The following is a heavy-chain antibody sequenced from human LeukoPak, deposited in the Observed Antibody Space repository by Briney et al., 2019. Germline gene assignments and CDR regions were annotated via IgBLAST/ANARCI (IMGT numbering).Heavy chain of an antibody. CDR3: ARGGYSYEARYYFDY. J-gene: IGHJ4*02. D-gene: IGHD5-18*01. CDR1: GGSISNYY. Sequence: KPSETLSLTCTVSGGSISNYYWSWIRQTPGKGLEWIGYIYYSGSTNYNPSLKSRVTISVDTSKNQFSLKLISVTAADTAVYYCARGGYSYEARYYFDYWGQGTLVTVSS. V-gene: IGHV4-59*01. CDR2: IYYSGST.